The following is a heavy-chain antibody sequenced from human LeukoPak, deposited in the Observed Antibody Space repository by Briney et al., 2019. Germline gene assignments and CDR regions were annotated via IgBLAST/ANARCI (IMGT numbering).Heavy chain of an antibody. CDR3: ARPSSRVHWYLDL. V-gene: IGHV3-74*01. J-gene: IGHJ2*01. Sequence: GGSLRLSCAASGFTFSSYWMHWVRQAPGKGLVWVSRINSDGSSTRYADSVKGRFTISRDNAKNTLYLQMNSLRAEDTAVYYCARPSSRVHWYLDLWGRGTLVTVSS. CDR1: GFTFSSYW. D-gene: IGHD3-10*01. CDR2: INSDGSST.